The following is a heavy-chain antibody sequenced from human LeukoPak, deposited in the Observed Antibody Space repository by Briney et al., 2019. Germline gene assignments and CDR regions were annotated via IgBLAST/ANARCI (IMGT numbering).Heavy chain of an antibody. CDR3: ARSAAASHEVY. J-gene: IGHJ4*02. D-gene: IGHD6-13*01. CDR2: INPNSGGT. CDR1: GYTFTGYY. Sequence: ASVKVSCKASGYTFTGYYMHWVRQAPGQGLEWMGWINPNSGGTNYAQKFQGRVTMTRDTSISTAYMELSRLRSAATAVYSCARSAAASHEVYWGQGTLVTVSS. V-gene: IGHV1-2*02.